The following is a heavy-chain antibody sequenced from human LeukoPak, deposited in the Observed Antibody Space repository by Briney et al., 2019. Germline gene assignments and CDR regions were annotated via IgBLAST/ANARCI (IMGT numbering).Heavy chain of an antibody. CDR1: GDSFNNYA. CDR2: SIPLFGTV. J-gene: IGHJ6*03. Sequence: SVKVSCKASGDSFNNYAFNWVRQAPGQGPEWMGGSIPLFGTVKAAQKFQGRFTITTDQSTSTAYMELSSLTSEDTAVYYCARGGRPLGYFYMDVWGKGTTVTVSS. CDR3: ARGGRPLGYFYMDV. V-gene: IGHV1-69*05.